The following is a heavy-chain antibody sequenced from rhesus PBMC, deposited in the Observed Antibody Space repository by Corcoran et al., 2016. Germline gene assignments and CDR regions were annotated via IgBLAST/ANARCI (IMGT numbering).Heavy chain of an antibody. CDR2: IYGSGGGT. CDR1: GGSTSDDYY. V-gene: IGHV4-106*01. J-gene: IGHJ4*01. D-gene: IGHD4-29*01. CDR3: ARERLRIPD. Sequence: QVQLQESGPGLVKPSETLSLTCAVSGGSTSDDYYWSWLRQPPGKGLEWIVYIYGSGGGTNYNPSLKNRVTISIATSKNQFSLKLSAVTAADTAVYYCARERLRIPDWGQGVLVTVSS.